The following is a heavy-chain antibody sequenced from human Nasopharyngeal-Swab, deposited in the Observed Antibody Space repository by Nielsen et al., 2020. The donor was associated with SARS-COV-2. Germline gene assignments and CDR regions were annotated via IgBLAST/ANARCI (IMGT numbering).Heavy chain of an antibody. Sequence: GESLKISCAASGFTFSSYSMNWVRQAPGKGLEWVSSISSSSSYIYYADSVKGRFTISRDNAKNSLYLQMNSLRAEDTAVYYCARVGYDSSGYYYVYYFDYWGQGTLVTVSS. J-gene: IGHJ4*02. V-gene: IGHV3-21*01. CDR2: ISSSSSYI. CDR1: GFTFSSYS. D-gene: IGHD3-22*01. CDR3: ARVGYDSSGYYYVYYFDY.